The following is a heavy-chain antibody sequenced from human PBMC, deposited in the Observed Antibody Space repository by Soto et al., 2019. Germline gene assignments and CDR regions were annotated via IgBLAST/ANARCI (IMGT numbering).Heavy chain of an antibody. Sequence: QVQLQESGPGLVKPSETLSLTCTVSGGSISSYYWSWIRQPPGKGLEWIGYIYYSGSTNYNPSLKSRVTISVDTSKNQFSLKLSSVTAADTAVYYCARLGSSGTCDYWGQGTLVTVSS. J-gene: IGHJ4*02. CDR1: GGSISSYY. CDR2: IYYSGST. D-gene: IGHD3-10*01. V-gene: IGHV4-59*08. CDR3: ARLGSSGTCDY.